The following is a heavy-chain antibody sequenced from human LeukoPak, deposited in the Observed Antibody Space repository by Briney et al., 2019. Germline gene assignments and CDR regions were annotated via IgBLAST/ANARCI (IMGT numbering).Heavy chain of an antibody. Sequence: SETLSLSCTASTGTITNYYWSWVRQPPGKGLEWIGYIYFTGSTKYNAYLKSRVTISVDSTKNQFSLKMGSVTAADTAVYYCAGHSTDWDYFDYWGQGTLVTVSS. CDR2: IYFTGST. CDR3: AGHSTDWDYFDY. J-gene: IGHJ4*02. CDR1: TGTITNYY. D-gene: IGHD6-19*01. V-gene: IGHV4-59*01.